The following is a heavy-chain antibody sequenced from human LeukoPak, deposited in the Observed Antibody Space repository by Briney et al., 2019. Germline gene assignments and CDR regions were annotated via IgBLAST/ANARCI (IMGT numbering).Heavy chain of an antibody. CDR2: ISYDGSNK. Sequence: PGGSLRLSCAASGFSFTNYGMHWVRQAPGKGPEWVAVISYDGSNKYYADSVEGRFTISRDNSKNTLYLQMNSLRAEDTAVYYCAKDKWEGSMVRGVSANGMDVWGQGTTVTVSS. J-gene: IGHJ6*02. CDR1: GFSFTNYG. CDR3: AKDKWEGSMVRGVSANGMDV. V-gene: IGHV3-30*18. D-gene: IGHD3-10*01.